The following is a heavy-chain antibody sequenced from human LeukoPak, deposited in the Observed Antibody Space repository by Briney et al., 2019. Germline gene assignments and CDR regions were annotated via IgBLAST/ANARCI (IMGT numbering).Heavy chain of an antibody. D-gene: IGHD3-22*01. CDR3: ATIDSSGYSDYFDY. J-gene: IGHJ4*02. CDR1: GYTFAGYD. Sequence: ASVKVSCKASGYTFAGYDINWVRQATGQGLEWMGWMNPNSGNANSAQKFQGRITITADKSTSTAYMELSSLRSEDTAVYYCATIDSSGYSDYFDYWGQGTLVTVSS. V-gene: IGHV1-8*01. CDR2: MNPNSGNA.